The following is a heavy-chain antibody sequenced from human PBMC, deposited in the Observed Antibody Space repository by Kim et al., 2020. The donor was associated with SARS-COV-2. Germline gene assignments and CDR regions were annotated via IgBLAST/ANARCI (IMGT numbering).Heavy chain of an antibody. CDR2: IYYSGST. CDR1: GGSISSGGYY. V-gene: IGHV4-31*03. CDR3: ARGAGSGYSYGYSPFDY. D-gene: IGHD5-18*01. J-gene: IGHJ4*02. Sequence: SETLSLTCTVSGGSISSGGYYWSWIRQHPGKGLEWIGYIYYSGSTYYNPSLKSRVTITVDTSKNQFSLKLSSVTAADTAAYYCARGAGSGYSYGYSPFDYWGQGTLVTVSS.